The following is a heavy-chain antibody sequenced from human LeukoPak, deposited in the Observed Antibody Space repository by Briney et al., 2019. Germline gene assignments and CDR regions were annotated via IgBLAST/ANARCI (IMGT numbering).Heavy chain of an antibody. CDR2: ISSSGSTI. D-gene: IGHD3-10*01. V-gene: IGHV3-48*03. CDR3: ARDPDYGSVWFDP. CDR1: GFTFSSYE. Sequence: GGSLRLSCAASGFTFSSYEMNWVRQAPGKGLEWVSYISSSGSTIYYADSVKGRFTISRDNAKNSLYLQINSLRAEDTAVYYCARDPDYGSVWFDPWGQGTLVTVSS. J-gene: IGHJ5*02.